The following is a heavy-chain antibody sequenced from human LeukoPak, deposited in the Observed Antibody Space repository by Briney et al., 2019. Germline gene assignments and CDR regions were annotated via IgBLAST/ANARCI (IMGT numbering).Heavy chain of an antibody. J-gene: IGHJ4*02. Sequence: GESLKISCKGSGYSFTSYWIAWVRQMPGKGLEWMGIIYPGDSDTRYSPSFQGQVTISADKSISTAYLQWSSLKASDTAIYYCARQHGSGSYYSRAIDYWGQGTLVTVSS. CDR1: GYSFTSYW. CDR2: IYPGDSDT. V-gene: IGHV5-51*01. D-gene: IGHD3-10*01. CDR3: ARQHGSGSYYSRAIDY.